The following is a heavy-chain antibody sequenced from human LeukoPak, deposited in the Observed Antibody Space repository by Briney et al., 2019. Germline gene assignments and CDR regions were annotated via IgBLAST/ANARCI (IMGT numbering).Heavy chain of an antibody. CDR2: INPSGGST. D-gene: IGHD5-24*01. Sequence: ASVKVSCKASGYTFTSYYMHWVRQAPGQGLEWMGIINPSGGSTSYAQKFQGRVTMTRDMSTSTVYMELSSLRSEDTAVYYCARSRDGYNLLGCFDYWGQGTLVTVSS. CDR3: ARSRDGYNLLGCFDY. V-gene: IGHV1-46*01. CDR1: GYTFTSYY. J-gene: IGHJ4*02.